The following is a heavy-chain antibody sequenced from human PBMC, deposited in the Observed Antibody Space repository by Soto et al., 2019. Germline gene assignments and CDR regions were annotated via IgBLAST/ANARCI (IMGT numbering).Heavy chain of an antibody. CDR1: GFTFSSYG. D-gene: IGHD2-2*01. J-gene: IGHJ6*04. CDR3: ALAFRVYVVPASDV. Sequence: GGSLRLSCEASGFTFSSYGMNWVRQTPGKGLEWLSYIGSSSSTIFYADSVRGRFTISRDNAKNSLYLQMNSLRAEDTAVYYCALAFRVYVVPASDVWGKGTTVTVSS. V-gene: IGHV3-48*01. CDR2: IGSSSSTI.